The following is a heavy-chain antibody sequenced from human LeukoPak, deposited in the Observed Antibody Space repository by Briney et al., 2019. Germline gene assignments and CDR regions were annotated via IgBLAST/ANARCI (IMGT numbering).Heavy chain of an antibody. J-gene: IGHJ4*02. V-gene: IGHV3-48*01. CDR3: ARVGSPAAILN. D-gene: IGHD2-2*02. Sequence: GGSLRLSCAASGFTFSSYSMNWVRQAPGKGLEWVSYISSSSSTIYYADSVKGRFTISRDNAKNSLYLQMNSLRAEDTAVYYCARVGSPAAILNWGQGTLVTVSS. CDR1: GFTFSSYS. CDR2: ISSSSSTI.